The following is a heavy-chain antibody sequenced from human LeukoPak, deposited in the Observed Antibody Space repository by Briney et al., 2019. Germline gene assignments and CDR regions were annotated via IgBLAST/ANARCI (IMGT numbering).Heavy chain of an antibody. Sequence: PSETLSLTCTVSGGSISSSSYYWGWIRQPPGKGLEWIGSIYYSGSTYYNPSLKSRVTISVDTSKNQFSLKLTSVTAADTAVYYCARDQEGPWFDPWGQGTLVVVSS. CDR2: IYYSGST. J-gene: IGHJ5*02. V-gene: IGHV4-39*07. CDR1: GGSISSSSYY. CDR3: ARDQEGPWFDP.